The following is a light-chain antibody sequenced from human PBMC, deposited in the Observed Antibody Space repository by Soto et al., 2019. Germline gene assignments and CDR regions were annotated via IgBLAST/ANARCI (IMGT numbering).Light chain of an antibody. Sequence: EIVLTQSPATLSLSPGERATLSCRASQSVSSYLAWYQQKPDQAPRLLIYDASNRATGIPARFSGSGSGTDFTLTISSLEPEDFAVYYCQQRSNSPRTFGGGTKVEIK. CDR2: DAS. CDR3: QQRSNSPRT. J-gene: IGKJ4*01. CDR1: QSVSSY. V-gene: IGKV3-11*01.